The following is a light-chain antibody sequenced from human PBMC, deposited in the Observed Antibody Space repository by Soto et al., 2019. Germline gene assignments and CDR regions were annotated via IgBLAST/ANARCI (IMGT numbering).Light chain of an antibody. J-gene: IGLJ2*01. CDR1: SSNIGRNT. CDR2: SNN. CDR3: ATWDDSLNAVL. V-gene: IGLV1-44*01. Sequence: QSVLTQSPSASGTPGQRVTISCSGSSSNIGRNTVNWYQQLPGTAPKLLIYSNNQRPSGVPDRFSGSKSGASASLDISGLQSEDEADYYCATWDDSLNAVLFGGGTKLTVL.